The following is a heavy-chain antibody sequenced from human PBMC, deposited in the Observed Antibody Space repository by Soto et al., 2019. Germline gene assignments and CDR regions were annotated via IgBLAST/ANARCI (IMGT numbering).Heavy chain of an antibody. CDR3: ATATTSPVSAARYHDGMDV. CDR2: IMPVFHTT. D-gene: IGHD2-15*01. V-gene: IGHV1-69*01. CDR1: GGTFNNFA. Sequence: QVQLVQSGAEVKKPGSSVKVSCQASGGTFNNFAFTWVRQAPGQGLEWLGGIMPVFHTTNIAQTFQDRITVTADDYTTTVYMEMTSLRYDDTAVYYCATATTSPVSAARYHDGMDVWDQVASSTVTS. J-gene: IGHJ6*02.